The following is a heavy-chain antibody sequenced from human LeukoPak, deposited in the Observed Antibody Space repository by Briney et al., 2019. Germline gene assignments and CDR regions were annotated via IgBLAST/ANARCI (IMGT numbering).Heavy chain of an antibody. CDR2: ISSSGSTI. D-gene: IGHD3-9*01. Sequence: PGGSLRLSCAASGFTFSDYYMSWIRQAPGKGLEWVSYISSSGSTIYYADSVKGRFTISRDNAKNSLCLQMNSLRAEDTAVYYCARDSAAYYDILTGYGDKGWFDPWGQGTLVTVSS. CDR3: ARDSAAYYDILTGYGDKGWFDP. V-gene: IGHV3-11*01. CDR1: GFTFSDYY. J-gene: IGHJ5*02.